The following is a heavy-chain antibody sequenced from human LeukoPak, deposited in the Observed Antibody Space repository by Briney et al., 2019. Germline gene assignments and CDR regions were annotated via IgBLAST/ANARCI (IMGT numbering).Heavy chain of an antibody. CDR2: INPDSGGT. J-gene: IGHJ4*02. Sequence: GASVKVSCKAFGYTFTGYYIQWMRQAPGQGLEWMGWINPDSGGTKYAQSLQGRVTMTRDTSINTAYMELSRLGSDDTAVYYCARLREGLYHFDSWGQGTPVTVSS. CDR1: GYTFTGYY. CDR3: ARLREGLYHFDS. D-gene: IGHD2-2*02. V-gene: IGHV1-2*02.